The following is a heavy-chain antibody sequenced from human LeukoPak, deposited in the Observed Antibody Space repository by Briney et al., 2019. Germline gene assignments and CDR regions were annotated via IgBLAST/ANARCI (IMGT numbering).Heavy chain of an antibody. D-gene: IGHD1-26*01. CDR3: AKDRARVTY. J-gene: IGHJ4*02. CDR2: ISSGGRYI. CDR1: GFTFSTYS. Sequence: GGSLRLSCAASGFTFSTYSMNWVRQAPGKGLEWVSSISSGGRYIYYADSVKGRFTISRDNSKNTLYLQMNSLRAEDTAVYYCAKDRARVTYWGQGTLVTVSS. V-gene: IGHV3-21*04.